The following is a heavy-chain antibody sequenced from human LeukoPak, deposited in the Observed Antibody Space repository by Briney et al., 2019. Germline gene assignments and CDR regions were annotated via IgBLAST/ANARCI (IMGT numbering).Heavy chain of an antibody. V-gene: IGHV4-39*07. Sequence: SETLSLTCTVSGASISNNIYYWGWIRQPPGKGLEWIGSISYSGSTYYNPSLKSRVTISIDTSKNQFSLRLSSVTAADTAVYYCARGGLSYYYMDVWGKGTTVTVSS. CDR3: ARGGLSYYYMDV. CDR2: ISYSGST. CDR1: GASISNNIYY. J-gene: IGHJ6*03.